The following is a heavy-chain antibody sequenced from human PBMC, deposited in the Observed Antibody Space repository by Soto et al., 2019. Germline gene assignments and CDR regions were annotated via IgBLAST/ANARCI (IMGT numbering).Heavy chain of an antibody. D-gene: IGHD2-21*02. J-gene: IGHJ4*02. CDR3: ARGLAYCGGDCYRGAFY. CDR2: INAGNGNT. V-gene: IGHV1-3*05. Sequence: QVQLVQSGAEEKKPGASVKVSCKASGYTFTSYAMHWVRQAPGQRLEWMGWINAGNGNTKYSQKFQGRVTITRDTSASTAYMELSSLRSEDTAVYYCARGLAYCGGDCYRGAFYGGQGTLVTVSS. CDR1: GYTFTSYA.